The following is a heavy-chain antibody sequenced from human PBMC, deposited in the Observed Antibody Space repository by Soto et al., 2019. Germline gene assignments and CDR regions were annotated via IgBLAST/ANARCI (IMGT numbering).Heavy chain of an antibody. V-gene: IGHV3-7*01. CDR1: VFLSSINW. J-gene: IGHJ5*02. CDR2: INQVGSEK. D-gene: IGHD3-16*01. CDR3: GRDGVEIGLDLNA. Sequence: PGGTRRLSCVSFVFLSSINWMSCARYSPGKWLEWVANINQVGSEKYYVDSVKGRFIISRDNAENSLYLQMNSLRAEDTTIYYCGRDGVEIGLDLNAWGQGTLFTVSS.